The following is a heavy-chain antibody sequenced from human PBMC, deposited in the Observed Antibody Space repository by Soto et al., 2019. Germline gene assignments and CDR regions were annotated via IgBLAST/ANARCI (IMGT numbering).Heavy chain of an antibody. D-gene: IGHD3-10*01. CDR1: GFTFSSFW. CDR3: AKRGVDTFGLSY. J-gene: IGHJ4*02. CDR2: INTDGSST. Sequence: EVQLVESGGGLVQPGGYLRLSCAVSGFTFSSFWMHWVRQAPGEGLVWVSRINTDGSSTSYADSGKGRFTISRDNAKNTLYLQMNSLRVEDTAMYYCAKRGVDTFGLSYWGQGTLVTVSS. V-gene: IGHV3-74*01.